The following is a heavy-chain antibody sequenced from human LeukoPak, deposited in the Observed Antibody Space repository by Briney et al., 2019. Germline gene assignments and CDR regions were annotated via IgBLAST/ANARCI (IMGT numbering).Heavy chain of an antibody. Sequence: GGSLRLSCAVSGLIFDDYAMHWVRQAPWKGLEWVSGISWNSGSIDYADSVKGRFTISRDNSKNTVYLQMNSLRAGDTAVYYCARVAVKLYFDYLGQGTLVSVSS. CDR3: ARVAVKLYFDY. J-gene: IGHJ4*02. CDR2: ISWNSGSI. CDR1: GLIFDDYA. V-gene: IGHV3-9*01. D-gene: IGHD2-21*01.